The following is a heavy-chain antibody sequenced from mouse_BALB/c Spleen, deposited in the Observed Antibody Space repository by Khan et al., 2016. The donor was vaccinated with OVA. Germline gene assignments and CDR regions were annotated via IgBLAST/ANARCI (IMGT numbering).Heavy chain of an antibody. CDR3: TRGGYVWLPDYFDY. CDR1: GFIFSSYG. J-gene: IGHJ2*01. V-gene: IGHV5-6-3*01. D-gene: IGHD2-2*01. Sequence: EVELVESGGGLVQPGGSLKLSCAASGFIFSSYGMSWVRQNSDKRLELVATINSNGGNTYYPDSVKGRFTISRDNAKNTLYLQMSSLKSEDTAMYFCTRGGYVWLPDYFDYWGQGTTLTVSS. CDR2: INSNGGNT.